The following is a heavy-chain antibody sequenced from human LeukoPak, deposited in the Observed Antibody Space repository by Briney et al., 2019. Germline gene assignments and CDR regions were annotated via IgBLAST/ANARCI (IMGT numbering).Heavy chain of an antibody. D-gene: IGHD3-10*01. CDR2: ISGSGGST. J-gene: IGHJ4*02. Sequence: GGSLRLSCAASGFTFSSYAMSWVRQAPGKGLEWVSAISGSGGSTYYADSVKGRFTISRDNSKNTLYLQMNSLRAEDTAVCYCAKDRITMVREYYFDYWGQGTLVTVSS. CDR1: GFTFSSYA. CDR3: AKDRITMVREYYFDY. V-gene: IGHV3-23*01.